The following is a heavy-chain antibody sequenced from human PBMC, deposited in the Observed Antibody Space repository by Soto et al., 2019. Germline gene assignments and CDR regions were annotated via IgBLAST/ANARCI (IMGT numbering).Heavy chain of an antibody. D-gene: IGHD6-25*01. CDR2: IYYSGST. Sequence: QVQLQESGPGLVKPSETLSLTCTVSGGSISSYYWSWIRQPPGKGLEWIGYIYYSGSTNYNPSLKSRVTISVDTSKNQFSLKLSSVTAADTAVYYCARGSKRYYYGMDVWGQGTTVTVSS. V-gene: IGHV4-59*01. CDR1: GGSISSYY. J-gene: IGHJ6*02. CDR3: ARGSKRYYYGMDV.